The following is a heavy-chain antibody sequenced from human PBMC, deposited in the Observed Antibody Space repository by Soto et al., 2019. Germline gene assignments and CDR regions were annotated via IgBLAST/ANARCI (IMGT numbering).Heavy chain of an antibody. J-gene: IGHJ4*02. CDR3: ARAGKYDTSIAYYFDY. V-gene: IGHV4-59*01. D-gene: IGHD3-22*01. CDR2: IYYSGST. Sequence: LSLTCTVSGGSISSYYWSWIRQPPGKGLEWIGYIYYSGSTNYNPSLKSRVTISVDTSKNQFSLKLSSVTAADTAVYYCARAGKYDTSIAYYFDYWGQGTLVTVSS. CDR1: GGSISSYY.